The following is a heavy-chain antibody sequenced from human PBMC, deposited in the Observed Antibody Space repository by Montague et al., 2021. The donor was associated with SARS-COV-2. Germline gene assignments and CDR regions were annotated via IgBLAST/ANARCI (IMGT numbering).Heavy chain of an antibody. CDR3: ARDNYGDWGYYGLDV. V-gene: IGHV4-59*01. J-gene: IGHJ6*02. D-gene: IGHD4-17*01. Sequence: SETLSLTCTVSGGFIGTYYWNRIRQSPGKGLEWLGYIYYTGSTKYSPSLKSRVTISMDTSRDQLSLRLKSVTAADTAVYYCARDNYGDWGYYGLDVWGQGTTVIVSS. CDR2: IYYTGST. CDR1: GGFIGTYY.